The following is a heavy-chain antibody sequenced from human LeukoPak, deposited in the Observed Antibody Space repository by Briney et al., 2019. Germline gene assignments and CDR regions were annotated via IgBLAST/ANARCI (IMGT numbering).Heavy chain of an antibody. CDR1: GFVFGHSW. Sequence: GGSLRLSCEASGFVFGHSWMSWVRQAPGKGLEWVANINLDGSEINYLGSLTGRLTISRDNAKDSLYLQMNGLRAEDTAVYFCVRDRGYSTFDYWGQGTLVTVSS. D-gene: IGHD3-22*01. CDR2: INLDGSEI. J-gene: IGHJ4*02. CDR3: VRDRGYSTFDY. V-gene: IGHV3-7*03.